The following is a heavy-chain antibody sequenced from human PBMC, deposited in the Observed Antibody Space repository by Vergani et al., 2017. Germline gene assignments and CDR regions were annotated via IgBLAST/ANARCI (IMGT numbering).Heavy chain of an antibody. CDR2: ISSSSSYI. Sequence: EVQLVESGGGLVKPGGSLRLSCAASGFTFSSYSMNWVRQPPGKGLEWVSSISSSSSYIYYADSVKGRFTISRDNAKNSLYLQMNSLRAEDTAVYYCARAFIVGATNYYYYYMDVWGKGTTVTVSS. D-gene: IGHD1-26*01. CDR3: ARAFIVGATNYYYYYMDV. V-gene: IGHV3-21*01. J-gene: IGHJ6*03. CDR1: GFTFSSYS.